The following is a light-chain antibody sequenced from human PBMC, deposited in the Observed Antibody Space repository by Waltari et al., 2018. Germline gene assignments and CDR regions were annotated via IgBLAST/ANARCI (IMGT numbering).Light chain of an antibody. CDR1: SGHSSNV. CDR3: QTGGHGTWV. Sequence: QLVVTQSHSASAPLGASVKLTCTLSSGHSSNVIAWLQQRPEKGPRYLMKVNSDGSHSKGDEIPDRFSGSSSVAERYLTISSLQSDDEADYYCQTGGHGTWVFGGGTKLTVL. V-gene: IGLV4-69*01. CDR2: VNSDGSH. J-gene: IGLJ3*02.